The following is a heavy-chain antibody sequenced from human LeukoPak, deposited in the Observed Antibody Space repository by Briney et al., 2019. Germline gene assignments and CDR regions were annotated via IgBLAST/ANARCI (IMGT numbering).Heavy chain of an antibody. CDR2: IKQDGSEK. J-gene: IGHJ4*02. CDR3: AKGRTGFSYGYGIDY. CDR1: GFTFSNYA. D-gene: IGHD5-18*01. V-gene: IGHV3-7*03. Sequence: GGSLRLSCAASGFTFSNYAMHWVRQAPGKGLEWVANIKQDGSEKYYVDSVKGRFTISRDNAKNSLYLQMNSLRAEDAAIYYCAKGRTGFSYGYGIDYWGQGTLVAVSS.